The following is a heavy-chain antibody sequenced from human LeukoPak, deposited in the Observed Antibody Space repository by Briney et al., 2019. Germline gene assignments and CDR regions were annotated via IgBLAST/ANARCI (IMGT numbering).Heavy chain of an antibody. CDR1: GFTFNSCA. J-gene: IGHJ4*02. V-gene: IGHV3-23*01. Sequence: GGSLRLSCAASGFTFNSCAMNWVRQAPGKGLEWVSVICGRGAYTHYADSVNGRFTVSRDNSKNTLYLQMNSLRAEDTAVYYCAADPDHIVGATSADYWGQGTLVTVSS. CDR3: AADPDHIVGATSADY. D-gene: IGHD1-26*01. CDR2: ICGRGAYT.